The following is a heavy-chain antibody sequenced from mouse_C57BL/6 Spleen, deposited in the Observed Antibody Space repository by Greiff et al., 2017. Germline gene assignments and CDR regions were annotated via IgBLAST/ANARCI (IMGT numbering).Heavy chain of an antibody. CDR2: IYPRSGNT. D-gene: IGHD2-2*01. Sequence: VQLQQSGAELARPGASVKLSCKASGYTFTSYGISWVKQRTGQGLEWIGDIYPRSGNTSYNEKFKGKATLTADKSSSTAYMELRSLTSEDSAVYFCSDYGYDAASWFAYWGQGTLVTVSA. CDR3: SDYGYDAASWFAY. CDR1: GYTFTSYG. J-gene: IGHJ3*01. V-gene: IGHV1-81*01.